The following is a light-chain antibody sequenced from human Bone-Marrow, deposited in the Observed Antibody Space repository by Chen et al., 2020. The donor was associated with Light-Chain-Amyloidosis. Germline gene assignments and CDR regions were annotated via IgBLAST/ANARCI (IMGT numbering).Light chain of an antibody. CDR1: SSDVGGDNH. Sequence: QSALTQPASLSGSPGQSITLSCTGTSSDVGGDNHVSWYQQHPDKAPKLMIYEVTNRPSWVPDRCSGSKSDNTASLTISGLQTEDEADYFCSSYTITNTLVFGSGTRVTVL. V-gene: IGLV2-14*01. J-gene: IGLJ1*01. CDR2: EVT. CDR3: SSYTITNTLV.